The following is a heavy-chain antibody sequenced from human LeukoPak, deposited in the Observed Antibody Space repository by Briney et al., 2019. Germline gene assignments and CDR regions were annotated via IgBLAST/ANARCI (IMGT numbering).Heavy chain of an antibody. J-gene: IGHJ4*02. CDR2: ISGSGAST. V-gene: IGHV3-23*01. Sequence: GGSLRLSCLTSGFTLSTNAMSWVRQAPGKGLEWISGISGSGASTYYADSVKGRFTISRDDSRNTLYLQMNSLGGDDTAVYYCAKDVGKWESLHFFDYWGQGTLVTVSS. CDR3: AKDVGKWESLHFFDY. CDR1: GFTLSTNA. D-gene: IGHD1-26*01.